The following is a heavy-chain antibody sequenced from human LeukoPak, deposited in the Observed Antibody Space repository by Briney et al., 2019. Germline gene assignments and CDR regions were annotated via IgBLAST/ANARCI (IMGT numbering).Heavy chain of an antibody. Sequence: TSETLSLTCAVYGGSFSGYYWSWIRQPPGKGLEWIGEINHSGSTNYNPSLKSRVTISVDTSKNQFSLKLSSVTAADTAVYYCARGLRHYYMDVWGKGTTVTVSS. J-gene: IGHJ6*03. CDR1: GGSFSGYY. CDR3: ARGLRHYYMDV. V-gene: IGHV4-34*01. CDR2: INHSGST.